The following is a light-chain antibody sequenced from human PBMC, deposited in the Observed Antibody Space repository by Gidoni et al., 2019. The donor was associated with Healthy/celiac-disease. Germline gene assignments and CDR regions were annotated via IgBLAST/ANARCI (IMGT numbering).Light chain of an antibody. CDR1: QSVSSN. V-gene: IGKV3-15*01. Sequence: MTQSPATLSVSPGERATLSCRASQSVSSNLTWYQQKPGQAPRLLTYGASTRATGLTARFSGSGTGTEFTLTISSLQSEDFAVYYCQQYNNWLPTFGGGTKVEIK. J-gene: IGKJ4*01. CDR3: QQYNNWLPT. CDR2: GAS.